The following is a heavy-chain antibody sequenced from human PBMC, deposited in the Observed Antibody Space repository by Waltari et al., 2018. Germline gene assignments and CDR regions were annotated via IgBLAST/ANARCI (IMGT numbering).Heavy chain of an antibody. V-gene: IGHV3-7*01. J-gene: IGHJ4*02. D-gene: IGHD2-2*01. CDR3: ATGSAALGY. CDR2: IKKDGSEK. Sequence: EVQLVESGGGLVQPGGSLRLSCAASGFTFSSYVMSWVRQAPGKGLEWVANIKKDGSEKYYVDSVKGRFTISRDNAKNSLYLQMNSLRAEDTAVYYCATGSAALGYWGQGTLVTVSS. CDR1: GFTFSSYV.